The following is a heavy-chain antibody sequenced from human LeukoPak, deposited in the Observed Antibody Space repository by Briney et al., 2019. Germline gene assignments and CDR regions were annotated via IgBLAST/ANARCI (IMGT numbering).Heavy chain of an antibody. CDR3: AKKMDGSGSFDY. J-gene: IGHJ4*02. CDR1: GGSFSGYY. Sequence: SETLSLTRAVYGGSFSGYYWSWIRQPPGKGLEWIGEINHSGSTNYNPSLKSRVTISVDTSKDQFSLKLSSVTAADTAVYYCAKKMDGSGSFDYWGQGTLVTVSS. D-gene: IGHD3-10*01. V-gene: IGHV4-34*01. CDR2: INHSGST.